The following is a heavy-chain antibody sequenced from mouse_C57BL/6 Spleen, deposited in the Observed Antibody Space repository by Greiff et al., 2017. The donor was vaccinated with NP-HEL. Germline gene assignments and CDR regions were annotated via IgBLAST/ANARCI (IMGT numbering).Heavy chain of an antibody. J-gene: IGHJ2*01. CDR2: IYPGDGET. CDR3: ARRGYYYGSSYVYFDY. D-gene: IGHD1-1*01. Sequence: VQLQQSGPELVKPGASVKISCKASGYAFSSSWMNWVKQRPGKGLEWIGRIYPGDGETNYNGKFKGKATLTADKSSSTADMQLSSLTYEDSAVYFCARRGYYYGSSYVYFDYWGQGTTLTVSS. V-gene: IGHV1-82*01. CDR1: GYAFSSSW.